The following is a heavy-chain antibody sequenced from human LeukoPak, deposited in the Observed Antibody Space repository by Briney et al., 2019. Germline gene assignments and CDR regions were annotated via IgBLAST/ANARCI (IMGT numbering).Heavy chain of an antibody. D-gene: IGHD2-2*01. J-gene: IGHJ5*02. CDR3: ARVGCSSTSCYPENWFDP. CDR1: GGTFSSYA. Sequence: SVKVSCKASGGTFSSYAISWVRQAPGQGLEWMGGIIPIFGTANYALKFQGRVTITTDESTSTAYMELSSLRSEDTAVYYCARVGCSSTSCYPENWFDPWGQGTLVTVSS. V-gene: IGHV1-69*05. CDR2: IIPIFGTA.